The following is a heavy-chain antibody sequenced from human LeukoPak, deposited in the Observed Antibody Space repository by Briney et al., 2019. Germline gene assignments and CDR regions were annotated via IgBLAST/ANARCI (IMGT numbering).Heavy chain of an antibody. CDR1: GFPFSSYG. J-gene: IGHJ4*02. D-gene: IGHD3-10*01. CDR2: ISGSGGTT. Sequence: GGSLILSCAASGFPFSSYGMSWVRQAPGKGLEWVSAISGSGGTTYYADSVKGRFTISRDNSKNTLYLQMNSLRAEDTAVYYCASCRGDYFDYWGQGTLVTVSS. V-gene: IGHV3-23*01. CDR3: ASCRGDYFDY.